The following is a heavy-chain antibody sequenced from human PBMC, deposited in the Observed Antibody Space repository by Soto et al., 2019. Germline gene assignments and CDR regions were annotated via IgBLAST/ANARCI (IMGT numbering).Heavy chain of an antibody. D-gene: IGHD3-22*01. CDR3: AGLFPYVSSGYHLNY. V-gene: IGHV4-34*01. CDR2: INHSGST. Sequence: SETLSLTCAVYGGSFSGYYWSWIRQPPGKGLEWIGEINHSGSTNYNPSLRGRGTISVDTSKNQFSLKLRSVTAADTAVFYCAGLFPYVSSGYHLNYLGQGTLVTVSS. CDR1: GGSFSGYY. J-gene: IGHJ4*02.